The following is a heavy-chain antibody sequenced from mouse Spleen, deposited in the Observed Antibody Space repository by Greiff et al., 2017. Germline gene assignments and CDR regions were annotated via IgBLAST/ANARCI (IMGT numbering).Heavy chain of an antibody. V-gene: IGHV2-9-1*01. CDR2: IWTGGAT. CDR3: ARVGNYALDY. Sequence: QVQLKQSGPGLVAPSQSLSITCTVSGFSLISYAISWVRQPPGKGLEWLGVIWTGGATNYNSALKSRLSISKDNSKSQVFLKLNSLQTDDTARYYCARVGNYALDYWGQGTTLTVSS. D-gene: IGHD2-1*01. J-gene: IGHJ2*01. CDR1: GFSLISYA.